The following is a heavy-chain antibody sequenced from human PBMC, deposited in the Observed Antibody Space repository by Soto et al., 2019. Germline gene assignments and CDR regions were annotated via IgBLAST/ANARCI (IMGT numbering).Heavy chain of an antibody. Sequence: PGGSLRLSCVASGFTISNYWMHWVRQAPGKGLIWVSRISPDGSTTNYADSVKGRFTISRDNAKNTLYPQMDSLRAEDTALYYCTRVISGSSGLFDYWGQGTLVTVSS. CDR3: TRVISGSSGLFDY. CDR1: GFTISNYW. D-gene: IGHD1-26*01. CDR2: ISPDGSTT. J-gene: IGHJ4*02. V-gene: IGHV3-74*01.